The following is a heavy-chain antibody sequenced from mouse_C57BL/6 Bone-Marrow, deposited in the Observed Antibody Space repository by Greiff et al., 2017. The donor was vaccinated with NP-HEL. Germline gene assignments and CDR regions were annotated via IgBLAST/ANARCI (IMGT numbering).Heavy chain of an antibody. CDR1: GFNIKDDY. J-gene: IGHJ1*03. Sequence: EVQLQQSGAELVRPGASVKLSCTASGFNIKDDYMHWVKQRPEQGLEWIGWIDPENGDTEYASKFQGKATITADTSSNTAYLQLSSLTSEDTAVYYCTGYYGSPRYWYFDVWGTGTTVTVSS. V-gene: IGHV14-4*01. D-gene: IGHD1-1*01. CDR2: IDPENGDT. CDR3: TGYYGSPRYWYFDV.